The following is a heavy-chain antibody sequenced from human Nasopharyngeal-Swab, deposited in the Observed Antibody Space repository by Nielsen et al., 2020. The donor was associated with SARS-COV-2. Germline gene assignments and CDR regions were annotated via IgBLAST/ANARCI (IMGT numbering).Heavy chain of an antibody. V-gene: IGHV3-23*01. CDR2: ISGSGGST. CDR1: GFTFSSYA. Sequence: GESLKISCAASGFTFSSYAMSWVRQAPGKGLEWVSAISGSGGSTYYADSVKGRFTISRDYSKNTLYLRMNSLRAEDTAVYYCAKGVNPLDYWGQGTLVTVSS. J-gene: IGHJ4*02. CDR3: AKGVNPLDY.